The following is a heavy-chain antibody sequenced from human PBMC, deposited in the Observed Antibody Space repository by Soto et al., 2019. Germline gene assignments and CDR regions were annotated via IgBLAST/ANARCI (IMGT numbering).Heavy chain of an antibody. J-gene: IGHJ6*02. CDR1: GYTFTSYD. D-gene: IGHD3-3*01. CDR3: ARSRLATYYDFWSAKEYYYYGMDV. V-gene: IGHV1-8*01. Sequence: ASVKVSCKASGYTFTSYDINWVRQATGQGLEWMGWMNPNSGNTGYAQKFQGRVTMTRNTSISTAYMELSSLRSEDTAVYYCARSRLATYYDFWSAKEYYYYGMDVWGQGTTVTVSS. CDR2: MNPNSGNT.